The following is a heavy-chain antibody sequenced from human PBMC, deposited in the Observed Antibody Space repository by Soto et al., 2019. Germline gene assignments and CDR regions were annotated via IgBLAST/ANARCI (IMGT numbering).Heavy chain of an antibody. CDR2: IWYDGSNK. CDR3: ARAYYYGSGSQYYYYYYGMDV. CDR1: GFTFSSYG. J-gene: IGHJ6*02. Sequence: QVQLVESGGGVVQPGRSLRLSCAASGFTFSSYGMHWVRQAPGKGLEWVAVIWYDGSNKYYADSVKGRFTISRDNSKNTLYRQMNSLRAEDTAVYYCARAYYYGSGSQYYYYYYGMDVWGQGTTVTVSS. V-gene: IGHV3-33*01. D-gene: IGHD3-10*01.